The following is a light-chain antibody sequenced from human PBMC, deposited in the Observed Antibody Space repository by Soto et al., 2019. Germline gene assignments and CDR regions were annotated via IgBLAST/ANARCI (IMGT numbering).Light chain of an antibody. CDR3: QQYNDWPMYT. Sequence: EIVMTQSPPTLSVSPGERATLSCRASQSVTSNLDWYQQKPGQAPRLLIFGASTRATGVPGRFSGSGSGTEFTLTISSLRSEDFAVYYCQQYNDWPMYTFGQGTKLEIK. V-gene: IGKV3-15*01. CDR1: QSVTSN. J-gene: IGKJ2*01. CDR2: GAS.